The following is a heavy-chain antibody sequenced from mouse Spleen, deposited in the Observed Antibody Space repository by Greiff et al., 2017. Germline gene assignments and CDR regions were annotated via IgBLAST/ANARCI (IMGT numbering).Heavy chain of an antibody. CDR2: IYPGSGNT. CDR3: ARDYRYDDYAMDY. CDR1: GYTFTDYY. J-gene: IGHJ4*01. D-gene: IGHD2-14*01. V-gene: IGHV1-76*01. Sequence: LVESGAELVRPGASVKLSCKASGYTFTDYYINWVKQRPGQGLEWIARIYPGSGNTYYNEKFKGKATLTAEKSSSTAYMQLSSLTSEDSAVYFCARDYRYDDYAMDYWGQGTSVTVSS.